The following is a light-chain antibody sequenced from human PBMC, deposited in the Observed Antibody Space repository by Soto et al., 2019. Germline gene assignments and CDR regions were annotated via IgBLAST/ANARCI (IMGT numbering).Light chain of an antibody. V-gene: IGKV3-15*01. Sequence: EIVMTQSPATLSVSPGERDTLSCSASQSVDSNLAWYQQKPGQAPRLLIYGASTRANGIPARFSGSGSGTEFTLTISSLQSEDFAVYYCQQYDSWPFTFGPGTKVDIK. J-gene: IGKJ3*01. CDR2: GAS. CDR3: QQYDSWPFT. CDR1: QSVDSN.